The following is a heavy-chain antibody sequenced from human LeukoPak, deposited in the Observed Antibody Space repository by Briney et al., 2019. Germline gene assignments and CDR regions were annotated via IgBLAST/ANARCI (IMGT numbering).Heavy chain of an antibody. Sequence: SVTVPCKASGYRFTGYYMHWVRQAPGQGLAWVEWINPNSGGTNYDQKFQGWVTMTRDTSICTVYMELSRLRSDYTAVYYCASVRGYSGYGSYGMDVWGQGTTVTVSS. CDR3: ASVRGYSGYGSYGMDV. J-gene: IGHJ6*02. D-gene: IGHD5-12*01. CDR1: GYRFTGYY. CDR2: INPNSGGT. V-gene: IGHV1-2*04.